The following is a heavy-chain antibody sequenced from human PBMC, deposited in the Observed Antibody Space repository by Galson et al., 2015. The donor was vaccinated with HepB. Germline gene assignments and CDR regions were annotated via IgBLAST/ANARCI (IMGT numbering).Heavy chain of an antibody. CDR2: IIPILGIA. CDR3: ARSACGGGCYYSFDS. Sequence: SVKVSCKASGGTFSSYTVSWVRQAPGQGLEWMGRIIPILGIANYAQKFQGRVTITADKSTSTAYMELSSLRSEDTAVYYCARSACGGGCYYSFDSWGQGTLVTVSS. CDR1: GGTFSSYT. D-gene: IGHD2-21*02. V-gene: IGHV1-69*02. J-gene: IGHJ4*02.